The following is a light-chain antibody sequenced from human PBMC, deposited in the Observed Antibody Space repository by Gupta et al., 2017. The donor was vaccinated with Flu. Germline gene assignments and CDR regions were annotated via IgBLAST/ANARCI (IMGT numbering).Light chain of an antibody. Sequence: QSALTPPACVSGSPGQSTTISCTGTTTDVGKYDFVSWYQQHPGKAPKVIIYDVVNRPSDLSNRFSGSKSGNAASLTISGLRTEDEADYYCSSFRTTGTMVFGGGTKLTVL. CDR1: TTDVGKYDF. V-gene: IGLV2-14*03. J-gene: IGLJ3*02. CDR3: SSFRTTGTMV. CDR2: DVV.